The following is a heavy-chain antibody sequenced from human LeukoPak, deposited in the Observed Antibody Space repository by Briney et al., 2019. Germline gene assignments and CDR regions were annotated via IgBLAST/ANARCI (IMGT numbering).Heavy chain of an antibody. CDR3: AKAPPYKKYFDY. V-gene: IGHV3-23*01. J-gene: IGHJ4*02. Sequence: GGSLRLSCAASGFSFSSYWMNWVRQAPGKGLEWVSTISNSGDATYYADSVKGRFTISRDNSKNTLYLQMNSLRAEDTAVYYCAKAPPYKKYFDYWGQGTLVTVSS. D-gene: IGHD1-1*01. CDR2: ISNSGDAT. CDR1: GFSFSSYW.